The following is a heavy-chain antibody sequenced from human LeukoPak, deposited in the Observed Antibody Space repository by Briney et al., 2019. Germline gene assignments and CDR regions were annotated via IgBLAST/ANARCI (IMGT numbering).Heavy chain of an antibody. J-gene: IGHJ4*02. D-gene: IGHD6-13*01. V-gene: IGHV3-20*04. CDR3: ARDLMGIAYRGAFYY. Sequence: GGSLRLSCAASGFTFDDYGMSWVRQAPGKGLEWVSGINWNGGRTGYADSVKGRFTISRDNAKNSLYLQMNSLRAEDTAVYYCARDLMGIAYRGAFYYWGQGTLVTVSS. CDR1: GFTFDDYG. CDR2: INWNGGRT.